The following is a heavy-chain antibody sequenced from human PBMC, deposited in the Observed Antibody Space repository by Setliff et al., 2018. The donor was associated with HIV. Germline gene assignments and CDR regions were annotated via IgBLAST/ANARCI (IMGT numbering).Heavy chain of an antibody. J-gene: IGHJ3*01. CDR1: GYTFTGYY. CDR3: ARVQMAYAAFDV. CDR2: INPNSGDT. D-gene: IGHD4-17*01. Sequence: ASVKVSCKASGYTFTGYYVHWVRQAPGQGLEWVGRINPNSGDTNYAQKFQGRVTMTRDTSISTAYMELSRLRSDDTAVYYCARVQMAYAAFDVWGQGTMVTVSS. V-gene: IGHV1-2*06.